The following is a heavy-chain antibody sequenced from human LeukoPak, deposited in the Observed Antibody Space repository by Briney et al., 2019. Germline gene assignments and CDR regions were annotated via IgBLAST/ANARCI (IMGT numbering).Heavy chain of an antibody. V-gene: IGHV4-61*01. CDR3: ARHGYSSSWFDY. J-gene: IGHJ4*02. CDR1: GVSINSGNFY. D-gene: IGHD6-13*01. Sequence: SETLSLTCTVSGVSINSGNFYWSWIRQPPGKGLEWIGYIYYSGSTNYNPSLKSRVTISVDTSKNQFSLKLSSVTAADTAVYYCARHGYSSSWFDYWGQGTLVTVSS. CDR2: IYYSGST.